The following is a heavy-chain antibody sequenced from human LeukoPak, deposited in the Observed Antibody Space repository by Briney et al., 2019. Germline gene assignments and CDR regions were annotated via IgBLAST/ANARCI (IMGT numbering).Heavy chain of an antibody. CDR3: ARGKLYSSAY. J-gene: IGHJ4*02. Sequence: PGGSLRLSCAASGFTFSNYWMSWVRQAPGKGLEWVANIKQDGSEKYYVDSVKGRFTISRDNAKNSLSLQMNSLRAEDTAVYYCARGKLYSSAYWGQGTLVTVSS. V-gene: IGHV3-7*01. D-gene: IGHD6-19*01. CDR1: GFTFSNYW. CDR2: IKQDGSEK.